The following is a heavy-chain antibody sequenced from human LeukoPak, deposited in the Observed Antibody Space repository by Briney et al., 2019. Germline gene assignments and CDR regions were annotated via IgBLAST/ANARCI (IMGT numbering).Heavy chain of an antibody. V-gene: IGHV4-34*01. J-gene: IGHJ4*02. CDR2: INHSGST. Sequence: SETLSLTCAVYGGSFSGYYWSWVRQPPGKGLEWIGEINHSGSTNYNPSLKSRVTISVDTSKNQFSLKLSSVTAADTAVYYCALIRIVATIIDYWGQGTLVTVSS. CDR3: ALIRIVATIIDY. D-gene: IGHD5-12*01. CDR1: GGSFSGYY.